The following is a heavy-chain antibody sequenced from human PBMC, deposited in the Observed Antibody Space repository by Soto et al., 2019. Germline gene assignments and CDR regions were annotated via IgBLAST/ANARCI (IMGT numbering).Heavy chain of an antibody. V-gene: IGHV4-59*01. J-gene: IGHJ4*02. CDR1: GGSISSYY. CDR3: AREVNYYDSSGYYYGVVDY. Sequence: PSETLSLTCTVSGGSISSYYWSWIRQPPGKGLEWIGYIYYSGSTNYSPSLKSRATISVDTSKNQFSLKLSSVTAADTAVYYCAREVNYYDSSGYYYGVVDYWGQGTRVTVSS. D-gene: IGHD3-22*01. CDR2: IYYSGST.